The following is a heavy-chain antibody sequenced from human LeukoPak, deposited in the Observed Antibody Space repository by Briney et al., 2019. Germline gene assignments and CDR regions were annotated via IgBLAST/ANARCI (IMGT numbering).Heavy chain of an antibody. Sequence: ASVKVSCKASGYTFTSYYMHWVRQAPGQGLEWMGIINPSGGSTSYAQKFQGRVTMTRDTSTSTVYMELSSLRSEDTAVYYCARVWCCSSTSCPKEADYWGQGTLVTVSS. J-gene: IGHJ4*02. CDR3: ARVWCCSSTSCPKEADY. D-gene: IGHD2-2*01. CDR2: INPSGGST. V-gene: IGHV1-46*01. CDR1: GYTFTSYY.